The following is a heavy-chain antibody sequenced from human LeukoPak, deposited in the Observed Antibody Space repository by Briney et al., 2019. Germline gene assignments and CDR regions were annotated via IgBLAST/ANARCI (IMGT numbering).Heavy chain of an antibody. CDR2: IYYSGST. Sequence: SETLFLTCTVSGGSISSYYWSWIRQPPGKGLEWIGYIYYSGSTNYNPSLKSRVTISVDTSKNQFSLKLSSVTAADTAVYYCARVSYGWGSHDFDYWGQGTLVTVSS. D-gene: IGHD3-10*01. J-gene: IGHJ4*02. CDR1: GGSISSYY. CDR3: ARVSYGWGSHDFDY. V-gene: IGHV4-59*01.